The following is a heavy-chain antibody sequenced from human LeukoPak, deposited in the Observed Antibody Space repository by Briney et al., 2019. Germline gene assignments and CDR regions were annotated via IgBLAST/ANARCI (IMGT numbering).Heavy chain of an antibody. V-gene: IGHV4-61*08. D-gene: IGHD5-12*01. CDR3: ARGDNSGYVY. CDR1: GASISTGGYY. Sequence: SVILSLTCTVSGASISTGGYYWSWIRQPPGKGLEWIGEINHSGSTNYNPSLKSRVTISVDTSKNQFSLKLSSVTAADTAVYYCARGDNSGYVYWGQGTLVTV. CDR2: INHSGST. J-gene: IGHJ4*02.